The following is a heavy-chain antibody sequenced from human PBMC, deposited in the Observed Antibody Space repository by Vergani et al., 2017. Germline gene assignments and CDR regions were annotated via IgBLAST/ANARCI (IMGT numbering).Heavy chain of an antibody. D-gene: IGHD4-17*01. J-gene: IGHJ3*02. V-gene: IGHV1-2*02. CDR3: ARDTGDYGDYGGDAFDS. Sequence: QVQLVQSGAEVKKPGASVKVSCKASGYTFTSYDINWVRQATGQGLEWMGWMNPNSGGTNYLERFQGRIFMTRDTSISTVYMELSMLKSDDTAVYYCARDTGDYGDYGGDAFDSWGQGTMVTVSS. CDR2: MNPNSGGT. CDR1: GYTFTSYD.